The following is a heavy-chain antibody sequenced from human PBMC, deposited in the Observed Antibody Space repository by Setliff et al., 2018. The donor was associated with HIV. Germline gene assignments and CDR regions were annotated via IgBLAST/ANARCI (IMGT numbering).Heavy chain of an antibody. V-gene: IGHV1-2*02. D-gene: IGHD3-3*01. J-gene: IGHJ6*03. CDR3: ARDQGFWSGFTYNYYMDV. Sequence: GASVKVSCKASGYLFTGYYMHWVRQAPGQGLEWMGWINVNSGGTKYAQKFQGRVTMTRDTSISTAYMEVSSLRSDDTAVYYCARDQGFWSGFTYNYYMDVWGKGTTVTVSS. CDR2: INVNSGGT. CDR1: GYLFTGYY.